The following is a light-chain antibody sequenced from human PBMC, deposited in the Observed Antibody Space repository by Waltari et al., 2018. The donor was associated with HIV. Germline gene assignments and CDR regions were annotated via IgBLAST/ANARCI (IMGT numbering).Light chain of an antibody. CDR3: CSYANSSASFYV. CDR2: EDS. V-gene: IGLV2-23*01. Sequence: QSALTLPASVSCSPGQSTPIPCTGTSSDVGTYHLVSWYPQPPAEAPNLIHFEDSERPSGVSSRFSGSKSGNTASLTISGLQAEDEADYYCCSYANSSASFYVYGSGTKVTVL. J-gene: IGLJ1*01. CDR1: SSDVGTYHL.